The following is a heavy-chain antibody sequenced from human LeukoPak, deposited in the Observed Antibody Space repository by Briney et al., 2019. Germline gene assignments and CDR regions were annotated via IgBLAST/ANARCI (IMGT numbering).Heavy chain of an antibody. CDR2: INAYTGNT. Sequence: ASVKVSCKASGYTFTNYGISWVRQTPGEGLEWMGWINAYTGNTNYAQKFQGRVTMTTDTSTSTAYMELRNLRSGDTAVHYCARQAGGYSSGWYQFHFDYWGQGTLVTVSS. CDR3: ARQAGGYSSGWYQFHFDY. J-gene: IGHJ4*02. CDR1: GYTFTNYG. D-gene: IGHD6-19*01. V-gene: IGHV1-18*04.